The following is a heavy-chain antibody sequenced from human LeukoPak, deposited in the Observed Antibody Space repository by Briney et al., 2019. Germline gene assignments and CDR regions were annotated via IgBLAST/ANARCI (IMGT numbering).Heavy chain of an antibody. D-gene: IGHD3-10*01. CDR2: ISYDGSNK. CDR1: GFIFSSYS. CDR3: AKDPGLLWFGSDAFDI. Sequence: GGSLRLSCAASGFIFSSYSMNWVRQAPGKGLEWVAVISYDGSNKYYADSVKGRFTISRDNSKNTLYLQMNSLRAEDTAVYYCAKDPGLLWFGSDAFDIWGQGTMVTVSS. J-gene: IGHJ3*02. V-gene: IGHV3-30*18.